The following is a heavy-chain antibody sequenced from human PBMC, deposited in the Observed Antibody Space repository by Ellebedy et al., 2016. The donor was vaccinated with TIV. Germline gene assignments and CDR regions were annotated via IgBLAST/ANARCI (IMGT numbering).Heavy chain of an antibody. CDR3: AHRPGGNWYGGDYFDN. D-gene: IGHD1-1*01. Sequence: SGPTLVXPTQTLTLTCTFSGFSLSTAGVGVGWIRQPPGKAPEWLALIYWDDDKRYTPSLRSRLTIAKDTSKNQVVLTMTNMDPVDTATYYCAHRPGGNWYGGDYFDNWGQGTLVTVSS. CDR2: IYWDDDK. J-gene: IGHJ4*02. CDR1: GFSLSTAGVG. V-gene: IGHV2-5*02.